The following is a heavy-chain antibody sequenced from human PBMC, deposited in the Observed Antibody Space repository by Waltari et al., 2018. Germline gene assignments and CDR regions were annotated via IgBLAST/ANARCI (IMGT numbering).Heavy chain of an antibody. CDR1: GFTFSSYE. J-gene: IGHJ4*02. V-gene: IGHV3-48*03. D-gene: IGHD5-18*01. CDR2: ISSSGSTT. CDR3: ARGGSGYRYGYDY. Sequence: EVQLVESGGGLVQPGGSLRLSCAASGFTFSSYEMNWVRQAPGKGLEWVSYISSSGSTTNYADSVKGRFTISRDNARNTVYLQMNSLRAEDMAVYYCARGGSGYRYGYDYWGQGTLVTVSS.